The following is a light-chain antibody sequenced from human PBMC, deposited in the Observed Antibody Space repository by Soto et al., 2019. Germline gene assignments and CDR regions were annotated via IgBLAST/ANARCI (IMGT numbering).Light chain of an antibody. CDR3: SSYTSSSTLGEF. V-gene: IGLV2-14*01. J-gene: IGLJ1*01. CDR1: SSDVGGYNY. CDR2: DVS. Sequence: QSALTQPASVSGSPGQSITISCTGTSSDVGGYNYVSWYQQHPGKAPKLMIYDVSNRPSGVSNRFSGSKSGNTASLTISGLQAEDEADYYCSSYTSSSTLGEFFGTGTKLTVL.